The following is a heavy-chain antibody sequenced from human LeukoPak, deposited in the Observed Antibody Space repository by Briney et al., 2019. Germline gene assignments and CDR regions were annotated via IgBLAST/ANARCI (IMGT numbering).Heavy chain of an antibody. CDR1: GGSFSGYY. D-gene: IGHD2-21*02. Sequence: SETLSLTCAVYGGSFSGYYWSWIRQPPGKGLEWIGEINHSGSTNYNPSLKSRVTISVDTSKNQFSLKLSSVTAADTAVYYCARVRYCGGDCSWGQGTLVTVSS. CDR3: ARVRYCGGDCS. J-gene: IGHJ5*02. V-gene: IGHV4-34*01. CDR2: INHSGST.